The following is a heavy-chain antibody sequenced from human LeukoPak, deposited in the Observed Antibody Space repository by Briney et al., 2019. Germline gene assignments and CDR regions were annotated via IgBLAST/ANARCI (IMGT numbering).Heavy chain of an antibody. CDR1: GYTFTNHG. D-gene: IGHD4-17*01. V-gene: IGHV1-18*01. CDR2: ISGYNGNT. J-gene: IGHJ4*02. CDR3: ARDLSLGRHDDGEPFDS. Sequence: ASAKVSCKTSGYTFTNHGISWVRRAPGQGLEWMGWISGYNGNTNYVQKFRGRITMTTDTSTSTAYLQLRSLSSDDTALYYCARDLSLGRHDDGEPFDSWGQGTLVTVSS.